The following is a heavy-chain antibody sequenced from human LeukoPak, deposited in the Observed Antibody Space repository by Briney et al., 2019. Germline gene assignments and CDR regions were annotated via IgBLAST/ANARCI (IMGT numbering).Heavy chain of an antibody. D-gene: IGHD4-23*01. J-gene: IGHJ3*02. Sequence: ASVKVSCKASGYTFTSYYMHWVRQAPGQGLEWTGIINPSGGSTSYAQKFQGRVTMTRDTSTSTVYMELSSLRSEDTAVYYCARSPDGHDYGGNPTPFAFDIWGQGTMVTVSS. V-gene: IGHV1-46*01. CDR3: ARSPDGHDYGGNPTPFAFDI. CDR2: INPSGGST. CDR1: GYTFTSYY.